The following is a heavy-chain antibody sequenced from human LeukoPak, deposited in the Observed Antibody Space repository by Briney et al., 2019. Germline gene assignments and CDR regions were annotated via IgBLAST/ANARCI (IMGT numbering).Heavy chain of an antibody. V-gene: IGHV3-23*01. CDR1: GFTFSGYA. Sequence: GGSLRLSCAASGFTFSGYAMSSGPQAPGKGLEWVSAISGSGGNTYYADSVQGRFTLSRDNSKDTLYLQMNSLRAEDTAVYYCAKYIGYCSGGTCNYYFDYWGQGTLVTVSS. CDR3: AKYIGYCSGGTCNYYFDY. D-gene: IGHD2-15*01. CDR2: ISGSGGNT. J-gene: IGHJ4*02.